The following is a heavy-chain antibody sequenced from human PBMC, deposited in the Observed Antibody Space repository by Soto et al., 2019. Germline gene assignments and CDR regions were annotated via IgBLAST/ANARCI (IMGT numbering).Heavy chain of an antibody. V-gene: IGHV3-30*18. D-gene: IGHD3-3*01. CDR3: AKEKSLRPLEWSSPAYYFDY. CDR2: ISYDVSNK. J-gene: IGHJ4*02. CDR1: GFTFSSYG. Sequence: PGGSLRLSCAASGFTFSSYGMYWVRQAPGKGLEWVAVISYDVSNKYYADSVKGRFTISRDNSKNTLYLQVNSLRAEDTAVYYCAKEKSLRPLEWSSPAYYFDYWGQGTLVTVSS.